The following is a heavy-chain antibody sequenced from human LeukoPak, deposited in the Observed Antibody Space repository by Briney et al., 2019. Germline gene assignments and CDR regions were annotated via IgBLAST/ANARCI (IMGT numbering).Heavy chain of an antibody. CDR3: AKDESYGATTGTTRGDY. V-gene: IGHV3-72*01. J-gene: IGHJ4*02. D-gene: IGHD1-1*01. CDR2: SRSKASSYTA. CDR1: GFKFSDHY. Sequence: GGSQRLSCAASGFKFSDHYIDWVRQAPGKGLEWVGRSRSKASSYTAEYAASVEGRFTISRDVSESSLYLQMNSLRAEDTAVYYCAKDESYGATTGTTRGDYWGQGTLVTVSS.